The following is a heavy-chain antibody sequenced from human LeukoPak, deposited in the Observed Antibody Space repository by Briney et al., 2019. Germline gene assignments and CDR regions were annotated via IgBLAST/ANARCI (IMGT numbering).Heavy chain of an antibody. CDR1: GGSISSTTSY. D-gene: IGHD2-2*03. V-gene: IGHV4-39*01. Sequence: PSETLSLTCAVSGGSISSTTSYWGWIRQPPGKGLEWLGRIYYSGSTFYNPSLKSRVTISVDTPNNQFSLRLSSVTAADTAVYYCARHGSTDYFDYWGQGTLVTVSS. CDR2: IYYSGST. CDR3: ARHGSTDYFDY. J-gene: IGHJ4*02.